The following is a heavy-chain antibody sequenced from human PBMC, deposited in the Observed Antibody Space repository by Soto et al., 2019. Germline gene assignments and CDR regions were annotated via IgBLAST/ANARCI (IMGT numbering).Heavy chain of an antibody. CDR3: ARDIEYGDYVDWFDP. Sequence: QVQLGQSGAEVKKPGASVKVSCKASGYTFTSYGISWVRQAPGQGLEWMGWISAYNGNTNYAQQLQGRVTMTTDTSTSTAYMELRSLRSDDTAVYYCARDIEYGDYVDWFDPWGQGTLVTVSS. J-gene: IGHJ5*02. D-gene: IGHD4-17*01. CDR1: GYTFTSYG. CDR2: ISAYNGNT. V-gene: IGHV1-18*01.